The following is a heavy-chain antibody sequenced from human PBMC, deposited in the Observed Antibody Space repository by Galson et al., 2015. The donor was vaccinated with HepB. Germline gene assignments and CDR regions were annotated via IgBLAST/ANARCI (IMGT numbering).Heavy chain of an antibody. V-gene: IGHV1-69*13. CDR2: IIPIFGTA. Sequence: SVKVSCKASGGTFSSYAISWVRQAPGQGLEWMGGIIPIFGTANYAQKFQGRVTITADESTSTAYMELSSLRSEDTAVYYCARDRYYDFWSGYYSFDYWGQGTLVTVSS. CDR1: GGTFSSYA. J-gene: IGHJ4*02. CDR3: ARDRYYDFWSGYYSFDY. D-gene: IGHD3-3*01.